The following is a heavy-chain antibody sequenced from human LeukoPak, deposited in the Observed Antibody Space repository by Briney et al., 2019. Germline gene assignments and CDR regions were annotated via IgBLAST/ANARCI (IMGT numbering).Heavy chain of an antibody. V-gene: IGHV3-30*18. Sequence: PGGSLRLSCAASGFTFSSYEMNWVRQAPGKGLEWVAAISYDGNTQHYADPVKGRFTISRDNSKSKVYLQIDTLTIEDSAVYYCVKPYPTLTTSSVLDTWGQGTLVTVSS. J-gene: IGHJ5*01. CDR2: ISYDGNTQ. CDR1: GFTFSSYE. D-gene: IGHD4-17*01. CDR3: VKPYPTLTTSSVLDT.